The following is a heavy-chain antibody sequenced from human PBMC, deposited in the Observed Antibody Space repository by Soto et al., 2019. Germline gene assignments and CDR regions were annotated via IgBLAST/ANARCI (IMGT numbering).Heavy chain of an antibody. CDR3: AHRRRSNNVWYTFGF. Sequence: QITLKESGPTLVKPTQTLTLTCSFSGFSLTTDEVGVGWIRQPPGKALEWLAMIFGNDDKRYSPSLRSRLTLTKDTCRNQVVLTLTNMDPVDTATYYCAHRRRSNNVWYTFGFWGQGMLVTVSS. CDR2: IFGNDDK. D-gene: IGHD6-19*01. V-gene: IGHV2-5*01. CDR1: GFSLTTDEVG. J-gene: IGHJ4*02.